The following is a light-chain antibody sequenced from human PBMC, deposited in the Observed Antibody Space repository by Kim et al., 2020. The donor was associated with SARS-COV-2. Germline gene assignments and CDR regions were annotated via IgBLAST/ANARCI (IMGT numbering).Light chain of an antibody. Sequence: GDTVTITRRASRNVDTWISWYQQKPGQAPKLLIHTASNSQGGVPSRFGGSGSGTDFSLTIYNLQPEDFATYFCQQAKVFPYTFGQRTKLEI. CDR2: TAS. J-gene: IGKJ2*01. CDR3: QQAKVFPYT. V-gene: IGKV1D-12*01. CDR1: RNVDTW.